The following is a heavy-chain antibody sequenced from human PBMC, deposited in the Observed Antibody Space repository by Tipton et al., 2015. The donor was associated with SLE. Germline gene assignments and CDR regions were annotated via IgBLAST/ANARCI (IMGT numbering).Heavy chain of an antibody. CDR1: GGSISSHY. Sequence: LRLSCTVSGGSISSHYWSWIRQHPGKGLEWIGYIYYSGSTYYNPSLKSRVTISVDTSKNQFSLKLSSVTAADTAVYYCASRYSSSWYYFDYWGQGTLVTVSS. D-gene: IGHD6-13*01. CDR2: IYYSGST. V-gene: IGHV4-31*02. CDR3: ASRYSSSWYYFDY. J-gene: IGHJ4*02.